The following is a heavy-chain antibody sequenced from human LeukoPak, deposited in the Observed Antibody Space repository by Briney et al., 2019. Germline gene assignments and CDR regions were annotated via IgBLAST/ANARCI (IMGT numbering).Heavy chain of an antibody. J-gene: IGHJ1*01. CDR1: GYTRTELS. CDR3: ATDGYSSGWYRGYFQH. CDR2: FDPEDGET. Sequence: ASVKVSCKVSGYTRTELSMHWVRQAPGKGLEWMGGFDPEDGETIYAQKFQGRVTMTEDTSTDTAYMELSSLRSEDTAVYYCATDGYSSGWYRGYFQHWGQGTLVTVSS. D-gene: IGHD6-19*01. V-gene: IGHV1-24*01.